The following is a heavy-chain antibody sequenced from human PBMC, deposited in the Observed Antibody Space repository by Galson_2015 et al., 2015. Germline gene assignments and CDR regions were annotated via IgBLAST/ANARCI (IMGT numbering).Heavy chain of an antibody. Sequence: SLRLSCAASGFTFYNYAMTWVRQGPGKGLEWVSVVSGSGDSTFYADSVKGRFTISRDNSRNTLYLQMNSLRAEDTAVYYCATSPYYYDSNGYLTAIYYWGQGTLVAVSS. CDR2: VSGSGDST. CDR3: ATSPYYYDSNGYLTAIYY. D-gene: IGHD3-22*01. CDR1: GFTFYNYA. J-gene: IGHJ4*02. V-gene: IGHV3-23*01.